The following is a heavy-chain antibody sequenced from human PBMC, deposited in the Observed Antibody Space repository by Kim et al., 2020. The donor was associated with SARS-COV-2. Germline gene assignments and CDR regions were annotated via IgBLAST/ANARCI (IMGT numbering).Heavy chain of an antibody. Sequence: SETLSLTCTVSGGSISSGSYYWSWIRQPAGKGLEWIGRIYTSGSTNYNPSLKSRVTISVDTSKNQFSLKLSSVTAADTAVYYCARVEDPLVSDAFDIWGQGTMVTVSS. D-gene: IGHD3-3*01. J-gene: IGHJ3*02. V-gene: IGHV4-61*02. CDR1: GGSISSGSYY. CDR3: ARVEDPLVSDAFDI. CDR2: IYTSGST.